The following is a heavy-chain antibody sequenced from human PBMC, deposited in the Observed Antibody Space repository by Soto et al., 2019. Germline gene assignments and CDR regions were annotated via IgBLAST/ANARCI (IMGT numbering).Heavy chain of an antibody. Sequence: ASVKVSCKASGYTFTGDYIHWVRQAPGQGLEWMGWINPNSGGTNYAQKFQGRVTMTRDTSISTAYMELSRLRTDDTAVYYCAREFGPYYDILTGYYNGWFDPWGQGTLVTVPQ. CDR1: GYTFTGDY. CDR2: INPNSGGT. D-gene: IGHD3-9*01. V-gene: IGHV1-2*02. J-gene: IGHJ5*02. CDR3: AREFGPYYDILTGYYNGWFDP.